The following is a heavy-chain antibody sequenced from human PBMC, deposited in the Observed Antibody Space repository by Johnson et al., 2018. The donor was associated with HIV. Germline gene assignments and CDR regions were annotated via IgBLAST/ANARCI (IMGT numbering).Heavy chain of an antibody. J-gene: IGHJ3*02. Sequence: VQLVESGGGLIQPGGSLRLSCAASGFTVSSNYMSWVRQAPGKGLEWVSRINNDGRSTTYADSVKGRFTISRDNAKNTLYLQMNSLRAEDTAVYYCARERIGYSSSGDAFDIWGQGTMVTVSS. CDR3: ARERIGYSSSGDAFDI. CDR1: GFTVSSNY. CDR2: INNDGRST. D-gene: IGHD6-13*01. V-gene: IGHV3-74*01.